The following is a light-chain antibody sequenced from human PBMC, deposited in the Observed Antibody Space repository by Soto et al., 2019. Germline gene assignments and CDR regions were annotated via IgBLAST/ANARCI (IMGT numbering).Light chain of an antibody. V-gene: IGKV3-15*01. CDR2: GAS. CDR1: QSVRSH. CDR3: QQYNDWPRT. J-gene: IGKJ4*01. Sequence: EVVMTQSPATLSVSQGERATLACRASQSVRSHLAWYQQKPGQAPSLLIFGASTRATGVPARVSGSESVTEFTLTISSLQSADVAVYFGQQYNDWPRTFGGGTKVEIK.